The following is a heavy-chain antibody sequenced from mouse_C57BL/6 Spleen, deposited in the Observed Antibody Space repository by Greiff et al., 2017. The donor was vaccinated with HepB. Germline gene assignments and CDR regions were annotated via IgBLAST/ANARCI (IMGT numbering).Heavy chain of an antibody. J-gene: IGHJ4*01. V-gene: IGHV14-4*01. D-gene: IGHD1-1*01. CDR3: TPSYYGSSYAMDY. CDR2: IDPENGDT. Sequence: VQLKESGAELVRPGASVKLSCTASGFNIKDDYMHWVKQRPEQGLEWIGWIDPENGDTEYASKVQGKATITADTSSNTAYLQLSSLTSEDTAVYYCTPSYYGSSYAMDYWGQGTSVTVSS. CDR1: GFNIKDDY.